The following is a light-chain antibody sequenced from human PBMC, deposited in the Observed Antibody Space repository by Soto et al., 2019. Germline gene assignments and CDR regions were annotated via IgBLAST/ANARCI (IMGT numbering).Light chain of an antibody. CDR2: GAS. Sequence: ESVLTQSPGTLSLSPGERATLSCRASQTIIGNYLAWYQQKPGQASRLLIYGASNRATGVPDRFSGSYSGTDFSLTITRLEPEDFAVYYCEQHVNSVYIFGQGTRLEIK. V-gene: IGKV3-20*01. CDR1: QTIIGNY. J-gene: IGKJ2*01. CDR3: EQHVNSVYI.